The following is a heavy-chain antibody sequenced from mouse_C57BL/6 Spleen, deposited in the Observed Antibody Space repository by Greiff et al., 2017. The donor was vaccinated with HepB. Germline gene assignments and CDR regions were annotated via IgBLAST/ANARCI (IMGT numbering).Heavy chain of an antibody. CDR2: IHPNSGST. CDR1: GYTFTSYW. J-gene: IGHJ3*01. Sequence: VQLQQPGAELVKPGASVKLSCKASGYTFTSYWMHWVKQRPGQGLEWIGMIHPNSGSTNYNEKFKSKATLTVDKSSSTAYMQLSSLTSEDSAVYYCAKEGGSYDYDEGFAYWGQGTLVTVSA. V-gene: IGHV1-64*01. CDR3: AKEGGSYDYDEGFAY. D-gene: IGHD2-4*01.